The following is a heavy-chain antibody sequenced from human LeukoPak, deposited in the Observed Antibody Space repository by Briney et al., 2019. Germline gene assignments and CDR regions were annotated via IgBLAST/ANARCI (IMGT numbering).Heavy chain of an antibody. J-gene: IGHJ6*03. V-gene: IGHV3-7*01. CDR3: AKDGTTAMVSPYYYYYYMDV. D-gene: IGHD5-18*01. CDR1: GFTFTTYW. CDR2: IKQDGTEK. Sequence: GGSLRLSCAASGFTFTTYWMSWVRQAPGKGLEWVANIKQDGTEKYYVDSVKGRFTISRDISKNTLYLQMNSLRPEDTAVYYCAKDGTTAMVSPYYYYYYMDVWGKGTTVTVSS.